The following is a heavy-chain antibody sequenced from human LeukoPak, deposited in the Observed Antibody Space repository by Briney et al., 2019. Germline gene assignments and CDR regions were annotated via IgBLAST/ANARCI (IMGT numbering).Heavy chain of an antibody. CDR1: GFTFSSYA. CDR2: ISGSGGST. V-gene: IGHV3-23*01. CDR3: AKDGYPDIVVVPAVSGWFDP. D-gene: IGHD2-2*01. J-gene: IGHJ5*02. Sequence: GGCLRLSCAASGFTFSSYAMSWVREAPGKGLEWDSAISGSGGSTYYADSVKGRFTTSRDNSKNTLYLQMNSLRAEDTAVYYCAKDGYPDIVVVPAVSGWFDPWGQGTLVTVSS.